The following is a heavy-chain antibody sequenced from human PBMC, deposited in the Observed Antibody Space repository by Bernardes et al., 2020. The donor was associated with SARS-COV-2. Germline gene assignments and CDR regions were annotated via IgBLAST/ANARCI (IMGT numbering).Heavy chain of an antibody. V-gene: IGHV3-30-3*01. Sequence: GGSLRLSCAASGFTFSNYAMNWVRQAPGKGLEWVAIISYDGTTKYNADSVKGRFTISRDNSKNTLFLQMNSLTTEDTAIYYCAREWEDYTSSLFDYWGRGTLVTVSS. CDR2: ISYDGTTK. D-gene: IGHD1-26*01. CDR3: AREWEDYTSSLFDY. CDR1: GFTFSNYA. J-gene: IGHJ4*02.